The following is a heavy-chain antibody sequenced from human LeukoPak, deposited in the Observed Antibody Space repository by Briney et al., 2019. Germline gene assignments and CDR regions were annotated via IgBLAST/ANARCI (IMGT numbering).Heavy chain of an antibody. V-gene: IGHV4-59*01. Sequence: SETLSLTCSVSGGSMKNSFWSWIRQPPGKGLEWIGYMSGTGITNSNPSLKSRVTFSIDTSKDHFYLKLRSVTAADTALHFCARNRFQLSGAYWFDPWGRGTLVTVSS. J-gene: IGHJ5*02. CDR2: MSGTGIT. D-gene: IGHD2/OR15-2a*01. CDR3: ARNRFQLSGAYWFDP. CDR1: GGSMKNSF.